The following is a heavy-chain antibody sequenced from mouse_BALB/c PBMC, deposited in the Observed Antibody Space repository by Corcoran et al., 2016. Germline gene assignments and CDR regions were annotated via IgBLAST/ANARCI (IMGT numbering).Heavy chain of an antibody. Sequence: QVQLQQSGAELMKPGASVKISCKATGYTFSSYWIEWIKQRPGHGLEWFGEILPGSGSSNCNEKFKGKATFTADTSTNTAYMQLSSLTSEDSAVYYCARGGFGYWGQGTLVTVSA. CDR3: ARGGFGY. CDR2: ILPGSGSS. V-gene: IGHV1-9*01. J-gene: IGHJ3*01. CDR1: GYTFSSYW.